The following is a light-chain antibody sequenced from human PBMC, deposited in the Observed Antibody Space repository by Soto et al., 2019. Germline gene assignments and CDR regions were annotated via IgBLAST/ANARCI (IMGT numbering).Light chain of an antibody. CDR3: QQYNHWPPLT. CDR2: GAS. V-gene: IGKV3-15*01. J-gene: IGKJ4*02. CDR1: QSVGRN. Sequence: EIVMTQSPATLSVSPGERAPLSCRASQSVGRNLAWYQQKPGQAPRLLIYGASTRATGIPARFSGSGSGTELTLSISSLRSEDCAIYSCQQYNHWPPLTFGGGTKVEIK.